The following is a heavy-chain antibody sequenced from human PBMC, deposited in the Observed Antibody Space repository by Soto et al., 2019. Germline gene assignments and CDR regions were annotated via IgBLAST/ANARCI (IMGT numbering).Heavy chain of an antibody. D-gene: IGHD1-26*01. V-gene: IGHV3-30*18. CDR3: AKGPHRGSHFDY. Sequence: HPGGSLRLSCAASGFTFSSYGMHWVRQAPGKGLEWVAVISYDGSNKYYADSVKGRFTISRDNSKNTLYLQMNSLRAEDTAVYYCAKGPHRGSHFDYWGQGTLVTVSS. J-gene: IGHJ4*02. CDR2: ISYDGSNK. CDR1: GFTFSSYG.